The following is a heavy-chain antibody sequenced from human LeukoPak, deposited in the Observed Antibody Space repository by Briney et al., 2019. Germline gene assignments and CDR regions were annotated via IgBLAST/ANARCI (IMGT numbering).Heavy chain of an antibody. J-gene: IGHJ6*02. V-gene: IGHV3-48*02. CDR2: ISGSMSTR. D-gene: IGHD1-1*01. CDR3: ARGYNYGPPNGMDV. Sequence: GGSLRLSCAASEFTVSSSYMSWVRQAPGKGLEWVSFISGSMSTRYYADSVKGRFTISRDNAKNSLYLQMNSLRDEDTAVYYCARGYNYGPPNGMDVWGQGTTVTVSS. CDR1: EFTVSSSY.